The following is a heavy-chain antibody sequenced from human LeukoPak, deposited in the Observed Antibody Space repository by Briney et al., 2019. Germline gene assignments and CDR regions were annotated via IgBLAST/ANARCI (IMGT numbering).Heavy chain of an antibody. CDR3: ARVPTRSGGISV. V-gene: IGHV3-30-3*01. CDR2: ISYDGSNK. CDR1: GFTFSSYA. J-gene: IGHJ4*02. Sequence: PGGSLRLSCAASGFTFSSYAMSWVRQAPGKGLEWVAVISYDGSNKYYADSVKGRFTISRDNSKNTLYLQMNSLRAEDTAVYYCARVPTRSGGISVWGQGTLVTVSS. D-gene: IGHD3-16*01.